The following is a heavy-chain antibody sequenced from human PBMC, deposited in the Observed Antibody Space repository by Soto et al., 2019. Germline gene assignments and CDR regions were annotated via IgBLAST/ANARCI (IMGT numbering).Heavy chain of an antibody. CDR1: GGDLSNSG. Sequence: QVNLVQSGTEMKKPGSSVMVSCKVSGGDLSNSGISWVRQAPGQGLEWMGGIFHLLAMVDYSQKFQGRVTISADESTNTAYMDLGSLGSDDTAVSYCAKDDGAGFKSWGQGTLVIVSS. CDR2: IFHLLAMV. CDR3: AKDDGAGFKS. V-gene: IGHV1-69*04. J-gene: IGHJ4*02. D-gene: IGHD1-26*01.